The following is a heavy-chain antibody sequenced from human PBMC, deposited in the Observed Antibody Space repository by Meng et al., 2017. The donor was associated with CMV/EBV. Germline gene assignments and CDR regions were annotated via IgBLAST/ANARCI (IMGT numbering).Heavy chain of an antibody. J-gene: IGHJ4*02. D-gene: IGHD5-12*01. CDR3: ARGLAHIVTTDFDY. CDR1: GYILTSYG. CDR2: ISTYNGHT. V-gene: IGHV1-18*01. Sequence: AGYILTSYGINCVRQAPGQGLEWVGWISTYNGHTVYTQRFQGRVTMTTDTSTSTAYMELRSLRSDDTAVFYCARGLAHIVTTDFDYWGQGTLVTVSS.